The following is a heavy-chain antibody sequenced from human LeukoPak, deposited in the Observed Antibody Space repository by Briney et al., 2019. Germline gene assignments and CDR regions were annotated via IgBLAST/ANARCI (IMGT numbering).Heavy chain of an antibody. CDR2: ISYDGSNK. J-gene: IGHJ4*02. CDR3: AKAGGIAVAGTFDY. CDR1: GFTFSSYG. D-gene: IGHD6-19*01. Sequence: GGSLRLSCAASGFTFSSYGMHWVRQAPGKGLEWVAVISYDGSNKYYADSVKGRFTISRDNSKNTLYLQMNSLRAEDTAVYYCAKAGGIAVAGTFDYWVQGTLVTVSS. V-gene: IGHV3-30*18.